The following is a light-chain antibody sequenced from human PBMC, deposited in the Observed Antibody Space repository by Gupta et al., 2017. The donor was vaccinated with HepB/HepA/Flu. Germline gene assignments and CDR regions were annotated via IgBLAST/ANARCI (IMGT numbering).Light chain of an antibody. CDR1: SSNIGAGYD. Sequence: QSVLTQPPSVSGAPGQRVTISCTGSSSNIGAGYDVHWYQQLPGTAPKLLISANSNRPSGVPDRFSASKSGTSASLAITGLQAEDEADYYCQSYDSSLSGYVVFGGGTKLTVL. CDR3: QSYDSSLSGYVV. V-gene: IGLV1-40*01. CDR2: ANS. J-gene: IGLJ2*01.